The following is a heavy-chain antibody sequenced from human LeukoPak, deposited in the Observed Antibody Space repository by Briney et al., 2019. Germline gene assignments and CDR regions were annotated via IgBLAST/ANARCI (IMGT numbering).Heavy chain of an antibody. J-gene: IGHJ4*02. Sequence: SETLSLTCSVSGGSISSYYWNWIRQTPGKGLEWIGYIYYSGRTNYNPSLKSRVTMSVDTSKNQFSLKLSSVAAADTAVYYCARSFAGETPYFDYWGQGTLVTVSS. CDR2: IYYSGRT. V-gene: IGHV4-59*01. D-gene: IGHD3-16*01. CDR1: GGSISSYY. CDR3: ARSFAGETPYFDY.